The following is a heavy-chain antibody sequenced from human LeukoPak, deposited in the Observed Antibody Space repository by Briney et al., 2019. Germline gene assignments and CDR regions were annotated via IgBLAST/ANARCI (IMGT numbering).Heavy chain of an antibody. V-gene: IGHV4-34*01. CDR1: GGSFSGYY. D-gene: IGHD5-18*01. J-gene: IGHJ6*02. CDR3: ARRGGYSYGYRGYYYGMDV. Sequence: KTSETLSLTCAVYGGSFSGYYWSWIRQPPGKGLEWIGEINHSGSTNYNPSLKSRVTMSVDTSKNQFSLKLSSVTAADTAVYYCARRGGYSYGYRGYYYGMDVWGQGTTVTVSS. CDR2: INHSGST.